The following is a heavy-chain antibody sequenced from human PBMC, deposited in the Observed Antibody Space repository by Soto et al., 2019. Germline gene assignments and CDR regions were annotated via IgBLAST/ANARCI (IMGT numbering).Heavy chain of an antibody. Sequence: QVQLVESGGGVVQPGRSLRLSCAASGFTFSSYGMHWVRQAPGKGLEWVAVISYDGSNKYYADSVKGRFTISRDNSKNTLYLQMNSLRAEDTAVYYCAKAPVAVAGTFDYWGQGTLVTVS. CDR3: AKAPVAVAGTFDY. J-gene: IGHJ4*02. V-gene: IGHV3-30*18. D-gene: IGHD6-19*01. CDR2: ISYDGSNK. CDR1: GFTFSSYG.